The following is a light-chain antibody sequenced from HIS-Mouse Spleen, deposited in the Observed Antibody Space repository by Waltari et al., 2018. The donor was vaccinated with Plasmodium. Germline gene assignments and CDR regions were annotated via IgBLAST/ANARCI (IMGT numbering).Light chain of an antibody. CDR3: QQRSNWPRVLT. CDR1: QSVSSY. J-gene: IGKJ4*01. CDR2: DAS. Sequence: EIVLTQSPATLSLSPGERATLSCRASQSVSSYLAWYQQKPGQAPRPLIYDASNRATGIPARFSGSGSGTDFPLTISSLEPEDFAVYYCQQRSNWPRVLTFGGGTKVEIK. V-gene: IGKV3-11*01.